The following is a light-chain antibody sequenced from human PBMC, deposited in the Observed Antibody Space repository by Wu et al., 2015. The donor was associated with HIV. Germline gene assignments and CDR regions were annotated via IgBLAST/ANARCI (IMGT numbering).Light chain of an antibody. V-gene: IGKV3-15*01. J-gene: IGKJ2*03. CDR2: GAS. Sequence: EIVLTQSPATLSLSPGERATLTCRASQSVSRNLAWYQQKPGQAPRLLMYGASTRTTGIPARFSGSGSRTEFTLTISSLQSEDFVVYYCQQYNNWLEYSFGQGTKLEIK. CDR1: QSVSRN. CDR3: QQYNNWLEYS.